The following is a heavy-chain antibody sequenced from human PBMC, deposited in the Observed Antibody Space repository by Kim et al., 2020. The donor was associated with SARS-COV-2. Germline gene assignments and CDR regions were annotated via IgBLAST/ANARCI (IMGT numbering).Heavy chain of an antibody. Sequence: GGSLRLSCAASGFTFSNDWMSWVRQTPGKGLEWVAIINPDGSEKYYVDSVKGRFTISRDNAKNSLYLQLNSLRAEDTAVYYCARRVFRGEEGIWGQGTTV. CDR3: ARRVFRGEEGI. CDR2: INPDGSEK. D-gene: IGHD3-10*01. J-gene: IGHJ3*02. V-gene: IGHV3-7*01. CDR1: GFTFSNDW.